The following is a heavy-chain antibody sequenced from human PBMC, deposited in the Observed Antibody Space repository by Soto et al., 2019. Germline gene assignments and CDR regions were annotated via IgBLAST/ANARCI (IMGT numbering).Heavy chain of an antibody. CDR3: ARGIGIVGARCFDS. CDR2: ISSSVNTI. CDR1: RFTYSRYE. Sequence: GSPGLSSAASRFTYSRYEMNWVSKAPGKGLEWLSYISSSVNTIYYADSVKGRFTTSRDNAKNSLYLQMNSLRAEDTPVYYRARGIGIVGARCFDSWRQGTLVTVSS. J-gene: IGHJ4*02. D-gene: IGHD1-26*01. V-gene: IGHV3-48*03.